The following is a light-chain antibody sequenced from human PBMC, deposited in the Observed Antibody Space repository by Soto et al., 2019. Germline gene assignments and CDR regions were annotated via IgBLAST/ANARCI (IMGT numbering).Light chain of an antibody. J-gene: IGKJ1*01. V-gene: IGKV1-5*03. CDR1: QSISAW. Sequence: DIQMTQSPATLFASLGDTVTTTCRASQSISAWLAWYQQRPGKAPKLLIYKMSASERGVPSRFRGSGSGTEFTLTISSLQPEDFETYYCQQYNSYPWTFGQGTKVDIK. CDR3: QQYNSYPWT. CDR2: KMS.